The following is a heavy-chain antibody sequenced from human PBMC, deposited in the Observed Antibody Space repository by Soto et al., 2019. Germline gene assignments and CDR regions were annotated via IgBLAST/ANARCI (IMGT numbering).Heavy chain of an antibody. CDR2: IYYSGST. V-gene: IGHV4-30-4*01. CDR1: GGSISSGDYY. Sequence: SETLSLTCTVSGGSISSGDYYWSWIRQPPGKGLEWIGYIYYSGSTYYNPSLKSRVTISVDTSKNQFSLKLSSVTAADTAVYYCARLVVAATTGVFWFDPWGQGTPVTVS. CDR3: ARLVVAATTGVFWFDP. D-gene: IGHD2-15*01. J-gene: IGHJ5*02.